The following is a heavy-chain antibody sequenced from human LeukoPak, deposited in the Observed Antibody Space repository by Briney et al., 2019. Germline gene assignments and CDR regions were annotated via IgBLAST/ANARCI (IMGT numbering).Heavy chain of an antibody. Sequence: GGSLRLSCAASGFTFSTYAMSWVRQAPGKGLEWVTTISGGGDKQYADHVKGRFIVSRDDSKNTLYPQMNSLRAEDAALYYCAKDVNSSGYYLGFDYWGQGTLVTVSS. CDR3: AKDVNSSGYYLGFDY. D-gene: IGHD3-22*01. CDR2: ISGGGDK. V-gene: IGHV3-23*01. CDR1: GFTFSTYA. J-gene: IGHJ4*02.